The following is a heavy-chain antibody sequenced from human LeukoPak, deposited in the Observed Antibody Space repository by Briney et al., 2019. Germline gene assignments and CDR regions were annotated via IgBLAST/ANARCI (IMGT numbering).Heavy chain of an antibody. CDR2: ISWNSGSI. J-gene: IGHJ1*01. Sequence: GRSLGLSCAASGFTFDDYAMHWVRQAPGKGLEWVSGISWNSGSIGYADSVKGRFTISRDNAKNSLYLQMNSLRAEDTALYYCAKGSSWFQAEYFQHWGQGTLVTVSS. CDR1: GFTFDDYA. D-gene: IGHD6-13*01. CDR3: AKGSSWFQAEYFQH. V-gene: IGHV3-9*01.